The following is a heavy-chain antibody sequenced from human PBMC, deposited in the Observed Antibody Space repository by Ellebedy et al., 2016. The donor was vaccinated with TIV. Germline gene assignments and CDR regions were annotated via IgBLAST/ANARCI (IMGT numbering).Heavy chain of an antibody. CDR2: INPNSGGT. CDR3: AREVVEAAPGVDY. V-gene: IGHV1-2*02. Sequence: ASVKVSCKASGYTFTGYYMHWVRQAPGQGLEWMGWINPNSGGTNYAQKFQGRVTMTRDTSISTAYMELSRLRSDDTAVYYCAREVVEAAPGVDYWGQGTLVTVSS. J-gene: IGHJ4*02. D-gene: IGHD1-1*01. CDR1: GYTFTGYY.